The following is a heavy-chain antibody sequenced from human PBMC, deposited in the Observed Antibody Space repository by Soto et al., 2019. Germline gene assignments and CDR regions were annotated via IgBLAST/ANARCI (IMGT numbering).Heavy chain of an antibody. J-gene: IGHJ3*02. D-gene: IGHD6-6*01. CDR2: FDPEDGET. V-gene: IGHV1-24*01. CDR3: ATPYISSPLLCAFDI. Sequence: ASVKVSCKVSGYTLTELSMHWVRQAPGKGLEWMGGFDPEDGETIYAQKFQGRVTMTEDTSTDTAYMELSSLRSEDTAVYYCATPYISSPLLCAFDIWGQGTMVTVSS. CDR1: GYTLTELS.